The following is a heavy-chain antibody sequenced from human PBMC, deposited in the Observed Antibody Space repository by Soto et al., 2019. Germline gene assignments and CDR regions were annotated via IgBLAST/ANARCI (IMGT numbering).Heavy chain of an antibody. V-gene: IGHV4-39*01. J-gene: IGHJ3*02. CDR2: IYYSGST. CDR3: GGGHDYGDYVDAFDI. Sequence: QLQLQESGPGLVKPSETLSLTCTVSGGSISSSSYYWGWIRQPPGKGLEWIGSIYYSGSTYYNPSLKSRVTISVDTSKNQFSLKLSSVTAADTAVYYCGGGHDYGDYVDAFDIWGQGTMVTVSS. CDR1: GGSISSSSYY. D-gene: IGHD4-17*01.